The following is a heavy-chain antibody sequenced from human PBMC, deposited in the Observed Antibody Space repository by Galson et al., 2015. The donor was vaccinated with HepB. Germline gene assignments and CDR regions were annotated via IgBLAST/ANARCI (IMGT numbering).Heavy chain of an antibody. D-gene: IGHD3-9*01. Sequence: PALVKPTQTLTLTCTFSGFSLTTIGVGVGWIRQPPGKALQWLALIYWDDDKRYSPSLKSRLTITKDTSKNQVVLTMTNMDPVDKATYYRARRRHEILDPFAMDLWGQGTSIIVSS. CDR3: ARRRHEILDPFAMDL. J-gene: IGHJ6*02. CDR1: GFSLTTIGVG. V-gene: IGHV2-5*02. CDR2: IYWDDDK.